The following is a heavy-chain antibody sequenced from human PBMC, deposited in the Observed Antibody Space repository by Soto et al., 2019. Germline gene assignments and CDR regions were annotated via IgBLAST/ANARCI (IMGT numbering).Heavy chain of an antibody. CDR1: GFTFSSYS. Sequence: PGGSLRLSCAASGFTFSSYSMNWVRQAPGKGLEWVSYISSSSSTIYYADSVKGRFTISRDNAKNSLYLQMNSLRDEDTAVYYCVKDQDCSSTSCYARPHYYYYGMDVWGQGTTVTVSS. D-gene: IGHD2-2*01. CDR2: ISSSSSTI. V-gene: IGHV3-48*02. J-gene: IGHJ6*02. CDR3: VKDQDCSSTSCYARPHYYYYGMDV.